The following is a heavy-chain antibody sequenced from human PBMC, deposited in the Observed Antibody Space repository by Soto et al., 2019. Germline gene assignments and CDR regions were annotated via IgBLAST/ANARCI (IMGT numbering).Heavy chain of an antibody. D-gene: IGHD6-19*01. CDR1: GYSFSNHW. Sequence: PGESLKISCKGFGYSFSNHWIGWVRQMPWKGLEWMGIIDLSNSGTRYSPSFQGQVAISADKSISTVYLQWSSLKASDTAMYYCARRTSTSGWRHYFDYWGQGTLVTVSS. CDR3: ARRTSTSGWRHYFDY. CDR2: IDLSNSGT. J-gene: IGHJ4*02. V-gene: IGHV5-51*01.